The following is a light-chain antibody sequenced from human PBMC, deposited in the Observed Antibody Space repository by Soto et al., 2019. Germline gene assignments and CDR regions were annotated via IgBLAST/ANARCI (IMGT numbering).Light chain of an antibody. CDR3: QQLYNSPFT. CDR1: QGVSSV. Sequence: AIQLTQSPSSVSASVGDRVTMTCRASQGVSSVLAWYQQKPGKPPQLLIYDVSTVQSGVPSRFSGSGSGTEFTLTIGSLQPEDFATYCCQQLYNSPFTFGPGTKVDFK. J-gene: IGKJ3*01. V-gene: IGKV1D-13*01. CDR2: DVS.